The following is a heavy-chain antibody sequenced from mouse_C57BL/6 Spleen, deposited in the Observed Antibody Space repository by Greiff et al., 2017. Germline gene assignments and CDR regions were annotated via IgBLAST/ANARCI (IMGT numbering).Heavy chain of an antibody. CDR3: ARSDYDLYAMDY. CDR2: IWSGGST. V-gene: IGHV2-2*01. CDR1: GFSLTSYG. J-gene: IGHJ4*01. Sequence: VQLVESGPGLVQPSQSLSITCTVSGFSLTSYGVHWVRQSPGKGLEWLGVIWSGGSTDYNAAFISRLSISKDNSKSQVFFKMNSLQADDTAIYYCARSDYDLYAMDYWGQGTSVTVSS. D-gene: IGHD2-4*01.